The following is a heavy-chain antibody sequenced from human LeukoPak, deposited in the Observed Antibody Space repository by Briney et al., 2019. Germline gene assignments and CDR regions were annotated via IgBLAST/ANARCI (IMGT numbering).Heavy chain of an antibody. D-gene: IGHD6-19*01. CDR3: ARSGSGWGTLDF. CDR2: IYESIYYNGGST. Sequence: SETLSLTCAVYGGSFSGYYWGWIRQPPGKGLEWIGSIYESIYYNGGSTYYNPSLKSRVTMSVDTSKNQFSLKLSSVTAADTAVYYCARSGSGWGTLDFWGQGTQVIVSS. CDR1: GGSFSGYY. J-gene: IGHJ4*02. V-gene: IGHV4-34*01.